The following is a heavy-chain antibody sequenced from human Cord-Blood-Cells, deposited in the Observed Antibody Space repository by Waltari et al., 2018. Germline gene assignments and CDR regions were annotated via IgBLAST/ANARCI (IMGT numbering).Heavy chain of an antibody. CDR1: GGTFSSYA. CDR3: ARARDGYNYNYFDY. J-gene: IGHJ4*02. Sequence: QVQLVQSGAEVKKPGSSVKVSCKASGGTFSSYAISWVRQAPGQGLEWMGGISPIFGTANYAQKFKGRVTITADESTSTAYMELSSLRSEDTAVYYCARARDGYNYNYFDYWGQGTLVTVSS. CDR2: ISPIFGTA. V-gene: IGHV1-69*01. D-gene: IGHD5-12*01.